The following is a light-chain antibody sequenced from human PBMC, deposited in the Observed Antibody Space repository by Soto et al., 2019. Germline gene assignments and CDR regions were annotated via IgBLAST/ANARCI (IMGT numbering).Light chain of an antibody. CDR3: QQRSSWPLT. CDR1: QSVTSY. V-gene: IGKV3-11*01. Sequence: IVLTQSPATLSLSPGEGATLSCKASQSVTSYVAWYQQKPGQPPRLLMYDVFNRANGVPARFSGSGSGTDFTLTISSLEPEDFAVYYCQQRSSWPLTFGGGTKVEI. J-gene: IGKJ4*01. CDR2: DVF.